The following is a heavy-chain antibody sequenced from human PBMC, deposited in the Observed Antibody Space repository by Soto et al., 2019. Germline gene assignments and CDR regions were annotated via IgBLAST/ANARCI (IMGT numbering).Heavy chain of an antibody. CDR1: GSTFTSYD. CDR3: ARKLGSSSWYRFSP. V-gene: IGHV1-8*01. Sequence: ASVKVSCKASGSTFTSYDINWVRQATGQGLEWMGWMNPNSGNTGYAQKFQGRVTMTRNTSISTAYMELSSLRSEDTAVYYCARKLGSSSWYRFSPWGQGTLVTVSS. CDR2: MNPNSGNT. D-gene: IGHD6-13*01. J-gene: IGHJ5*02.